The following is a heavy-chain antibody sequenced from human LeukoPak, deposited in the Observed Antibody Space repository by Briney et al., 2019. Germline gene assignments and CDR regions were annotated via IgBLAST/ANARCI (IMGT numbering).Heavy chain of an antibody. V-gene: IGHV4-31*03. CDR1: GGSISSGGYY. CDR3: ARGDWNDSCFDY. D-gene: IGHD1-1*01. Sequence: SQTLSLTCTVSGGSISSGGYYWSWIRQHPGKGLELIGYIYYSGNTYYNPSLKSRVSISVDTSKNQFSLRLSSVTAADTAVYYCARGDWNDSCFDYWGQGTLVTVSS. J-gene: IGHJ4*02. CDR2: IYYSGNT.